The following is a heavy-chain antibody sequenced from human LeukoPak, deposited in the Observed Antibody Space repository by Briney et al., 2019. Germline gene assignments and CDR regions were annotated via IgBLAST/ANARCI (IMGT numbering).Heavy chain of an antibody. CDR3: GRGGYDIDV. CDR2: NERGGTT. CDR1: GFTVSSHY. V-gene: IGHV3-66*01. D-gene: IGHD2-2*01. Sequence: GGSQRLSCAASGFTVSSHYMSWVRQAPGKALEWVSVNERGGTTYYADSVKGRFTISRDNSRNTLYLQMNSLRAEDSALYYCGRGGYDIDVWGQGTPVTVSS. J-gene: IGHJ6*02.